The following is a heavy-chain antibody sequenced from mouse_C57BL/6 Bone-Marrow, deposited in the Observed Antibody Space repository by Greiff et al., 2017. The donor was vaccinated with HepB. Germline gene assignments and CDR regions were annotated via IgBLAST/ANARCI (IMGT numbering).Heavy chain of an antibody. D-gene: IGHD2-4*01. CDR3: ARSDDYPAWFAY. CDR2: IYPGSGST. CDR1: GYTFTSYW. Sequence: QVQLKQPGAELVKPGASVKMSCKASGYTFTSYWITWVKQRPGQGLEWIGDIYPGSGSTNYNEKFKSKATLTVDTSSSTAYMQLSSLTSEDSAVYYCARSDDYPAWFAYWGQGTLVTVSA. V-gene: IGHV1-55*01. J-gene: IGHJ3*01.